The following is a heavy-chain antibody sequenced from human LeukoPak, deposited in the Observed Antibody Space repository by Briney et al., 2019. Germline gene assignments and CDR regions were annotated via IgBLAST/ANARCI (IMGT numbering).Heavy chain of an antibody. CDR3: ARFPSGGSYYDY. CDR2: INPSGGST. V-gene: IGHV1-46*01. CDR1: GGTFSSYA. J-gene: IGHJ4*02. D-gene: IGHD2-15*01. Sequence: ASVKVPCKASGGTFSSYAISWVRQAPGQGLEWMGIINPSGGSTSYAQKFQGRVTMTRDTSTSTVYMELSSLRSEDTAVYYCARFPSGGSYYDYWGQGTLVTVSS.